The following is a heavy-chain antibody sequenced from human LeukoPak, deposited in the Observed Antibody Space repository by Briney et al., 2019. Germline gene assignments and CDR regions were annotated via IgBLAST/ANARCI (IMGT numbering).Heavy chain of an antibody. V-gene: IGHV3-48*02. Sequence: PGGSLRLSCAASGFTFSSYSMNWVRQAPGKGLEWVSYISSSSSTIYYAVSVKGRFTISRDNAKNSLYLQMNSLRDEDTAVYYCAIIMVRGVKSYYYGMDVWGQGTTVTVSS. CDR3: AIIMVRGVKSYYYGMDV. D-gene: IGHD3-10*01. CDR1: GFTFSSYS. J-gene: IGHJ6*02. CDR2: ISSSSSTI.